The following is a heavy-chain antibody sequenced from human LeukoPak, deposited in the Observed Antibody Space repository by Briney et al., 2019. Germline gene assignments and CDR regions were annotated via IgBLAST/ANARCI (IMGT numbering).Heavy chain of an antibody. Sequence: PSETLSLTCTVSGGSISSYYWSWIRQPAGKGLEWIGRIYTSGSTNYNPSLKSRVTMSVGTSKNQFSLKLSSVTAADTAVYYCAREEPFSLSPDSTSMDVWGQGTTVTVSS. D-gene: IGHD2/OR15-2a*01. CDR1: GGSISSYY. CDR2: IYTSGST. V-gene: IGHV4-4*07. J-gene: IGHJ6*02. CDR3: AREEPFSLSPDSTSMDV.